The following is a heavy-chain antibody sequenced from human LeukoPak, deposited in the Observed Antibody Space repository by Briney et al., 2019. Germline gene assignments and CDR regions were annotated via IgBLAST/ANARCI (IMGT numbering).Heavy chain of an antibody. Sequence: GRSLRLSCAASGFTFSSYGMHWVRQAPGKGLEWVAVSSYDEGHTYYTDSVKGRFTISRDNSKNTLYLQMNSLRPEDTAVYYCAKDGQLGGSSWFTLYFDYWGQGTLVTVSS. J-gene: IGHJ4*02. D-gene: IGHD6-13*01. CDR2: SSYDEGHT. CDR1: GFTFSSYG. V-gene: IGHV3-30*18. CDR3: AKDGQLGGSSWFTLYFDY.